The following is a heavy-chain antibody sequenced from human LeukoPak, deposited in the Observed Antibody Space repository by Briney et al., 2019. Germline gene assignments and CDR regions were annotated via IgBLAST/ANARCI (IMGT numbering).Heavy chain of an antibody. V-gene: IGHV3-7*01. CDR1: GFTFTSYW. D-gene: IGHD3-10*01. CDR3: ARGPFYYGSGTYQYFDY. J-gene: IGHJ4*02. CDR2: IGEDGSEK. Sequence: GGSLRLSCAVSGFTFTSYWMTWVRQAPGKGLEWVANIGEDGSEKSYVDSVKGRFTISRDNAKNSLYLQMNSLRAEDTAVYYCARGPFYYGSGTYQYFDYWGQGTLVTVSS.